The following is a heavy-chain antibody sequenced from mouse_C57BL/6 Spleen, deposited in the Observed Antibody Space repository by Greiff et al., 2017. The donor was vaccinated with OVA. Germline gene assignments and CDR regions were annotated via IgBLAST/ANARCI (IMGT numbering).Heavy chain of an antibody. J-gene: IGHJ4*01. V-gene: IGHV1-50*01. Sequence: QVQLKQPGAELVKPGASVKLSCKASGYTFTSYWMQWVKQRPGQGLEWIGEIDPSDSYTNYNQKFKGKATLTVDTSSSTAYMQLSSLTSEDSAVYYCARRKAAMDYWGQGTSVTVSS. CDR1: GYTFTSYW. CDR3: ARRKAAMDY. CDR2: IDPSDSYT.